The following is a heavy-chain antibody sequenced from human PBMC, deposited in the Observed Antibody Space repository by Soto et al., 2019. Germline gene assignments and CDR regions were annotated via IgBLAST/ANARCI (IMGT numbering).Heavy chain of an antibody. Sequence: QVQLVQSGAEVKKPGASVKVSCKASGYTFTHYYIHWVRQAPGQGLEWMGMINPSGGSTDYAQKFQGRVTMTTDTSTTTLYTQLSSLRSDDTAVYYCARPPFPGCINGVCYPCDHWGQGTLVTVSS. CDR2: INPSGGST. CDR1: GYTFTHYY. CDR3: ARPPFPGCINGVCYPCDH. D-gene: IGHD2-8*01. V-gene: IGHV1-46*01. J-gene: IGHJ4*02.